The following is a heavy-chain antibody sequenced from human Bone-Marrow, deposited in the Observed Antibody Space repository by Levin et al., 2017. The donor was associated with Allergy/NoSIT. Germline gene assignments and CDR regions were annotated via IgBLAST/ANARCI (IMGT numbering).Heavy chain of an antibody. J-gene: IGHJ4*02. D-gene: IGHD4-23*01. Sequence: SETLSLTCTVSGGSISSYYWSWIRQPPGKGLEWIGYIYYSGSTNYNPSLKSRVTISVDTSKNQFSLKLSSVTAADTAVYYCARVSYGGNYYFDYWGQGTLVTVSS. V-gene: IGHV4-59*01. CDR1: GGSISSYY. CDR3: ARVSYGGNYYFDY. CDR2: IYYSGST.